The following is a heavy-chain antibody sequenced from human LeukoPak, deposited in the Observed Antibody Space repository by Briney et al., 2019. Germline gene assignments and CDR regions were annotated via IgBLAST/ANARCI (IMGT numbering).Heavy chain of an antibody. CDR3: ARDRLTCYYDSSGYSDFDY. V-gene: IGHV1-18*01. CDR2: ISAYNGNT. Sequence: ASVKVSCKASGYTFTSYGISWVRQAPGQGLEWMGWISAYNGNTNYAQKLQGRVTMTTDTSTSTAYMELRSLRSDDTAVYYCARDRLTCYYDSSGYSDFDYWGQGTLVTVSS. CDR1: GYTFTSYG. D-gene: IGHD3-22*01. J-gene: IGHJ4*02.